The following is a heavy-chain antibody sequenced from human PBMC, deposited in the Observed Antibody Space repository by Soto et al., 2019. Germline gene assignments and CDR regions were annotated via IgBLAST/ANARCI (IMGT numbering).Heavy chain of an antibody. CDR2: IFDSGTT. CDR1: GGSITSDYSC. Sequence: QVQLQESGPGLVKPSQTLSLTCTVSGGSITSDYSCWSWIRRPPGEGLEWIGHIFDSGTTYTNPSVRSQVAISLDTSKNHFSLTLSSVTAADTAVYYCARGPSGDKVHYWGQGALVTVSS. J-gene: IGHJ4*02. D-gene: IGHD7-27*01. V-gene: IGHV4-30-4*01. CDR3: ARGPSGDKVHY.